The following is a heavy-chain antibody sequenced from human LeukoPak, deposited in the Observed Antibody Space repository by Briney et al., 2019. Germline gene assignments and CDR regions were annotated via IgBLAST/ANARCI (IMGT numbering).Heavy chain of an antibody. CDR2: INPSGGST. CDR3: ARAVATMVRGVMGY. V-gene: IGHV1-46*01. Sequence: GASVKVSCKASGYTLTSYYMHWVRQAPRQGLEWMGIINPSGGSTNYAQKFQGRVTMTRDTSTSTVYMELSSLRSEDTAVYYCARAVATMVRGVMGYWGQGTLVTVSS. J-gene: IGHJ4*02. CDR1: GYTLTSYY. D-gene: IGHD3-10*01.